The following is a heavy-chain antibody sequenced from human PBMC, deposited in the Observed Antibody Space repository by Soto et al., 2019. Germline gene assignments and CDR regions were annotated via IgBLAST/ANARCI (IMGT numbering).Heavy chain of an antibody. CDR2: IIPTGTT. V-gene: IGHV4-34*01. D-gene: IGHD3-10*01. Sequence: SETLSLTCGVSGGSFSGHYWSWIRQPPGKGLEWIGEIIPTGTTTYNPSLKSRLSISLDTSNNQFSLNLTSVSAADTAVYYCARGGVTLAWNYYYYGMDVWGQGTTVTVSS. CDR1: GGSFSGHY. CDR3: ARGGVTLAWNYYYYGMDV. J-gene: IGHJ6*02.